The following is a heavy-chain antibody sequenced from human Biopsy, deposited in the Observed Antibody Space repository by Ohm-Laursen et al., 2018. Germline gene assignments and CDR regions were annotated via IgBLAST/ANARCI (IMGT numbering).Heavy chain of an antibody. CDR3: ASDLNGDPSAFDY. Sequence: SLRLSCAAPGFTFKNYAMNWVRQAPGKGLDWVSSIDSSAANTFYADSVKGRFTISRDNSKNTLFLQMNSLRAADTAIYYCASDLNGDPSAFDYWGQGTPVTVSS. V-gene: IGHV3-23*01. J-gene: IGHJ4*02. D-gene: IGHD4-17*01. CDR1: GFTFKNYA. CDR2: IDSSAANT.